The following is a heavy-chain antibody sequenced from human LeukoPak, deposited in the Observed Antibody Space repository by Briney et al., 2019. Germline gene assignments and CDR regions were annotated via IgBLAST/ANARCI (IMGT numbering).Heavy chain of an antibody. CDR3: ALLAVASDFDY. CDR1: RFPFSVYE. Sequence: GGSLRLSCAVSRFPFSVYEMNWVRQAPGKGLEWVSNMASSGISKYYADSVKGRFSISRDKAKTSLYLQMNSLRVEDTAAYYCALLAVASDFDYWGQGALVTVSS. J-gene: IGHJ4*02. D-gene: IGHD6-19*01. V-gene: IGHV3-48*03. CDR2: MASSGISK.